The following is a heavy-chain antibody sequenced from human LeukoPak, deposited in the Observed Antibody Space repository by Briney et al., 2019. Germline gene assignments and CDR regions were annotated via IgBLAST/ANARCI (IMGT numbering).Heavy chain of an antibody. CDR2: INHSGST. CDR1: GGSFSGYY. D-gene: IGHD3-9*01. Sequence: SETLSLTCAVYGGSFSGYYWSWIRQPPGKGLEWIGEINHSGSTNYNPSLKSRVTISVDTSKNQFSLKLSSVTAADTAVYYCARHVGELYDILTGYYLDYYFDYWGQGTLVTVSS. CDR3: ARHVGELYDILTGYYLDYYFDY. J-gene: IGHJ4*02. V-gene: IGHV4-34*01.